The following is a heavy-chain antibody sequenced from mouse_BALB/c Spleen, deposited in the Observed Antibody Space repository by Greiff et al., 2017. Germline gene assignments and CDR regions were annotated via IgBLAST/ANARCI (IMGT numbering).Heavy chain of an antibody. D-gene: IGHD1-2*01. CDR1: GYSITSGYY. CDR3: ARGVTTATSYAMDY. V-gene: IGHV3-6*02. J-gene: IGHJ4*01. CDR2: ISYDGSN. Sequence: DVQLQESGPGLVKPSQSLSLTCSVTGYSITSGYYWNWIRQFPGNKLEWMGYISYDGSNNYNPSLKNRISITRDTSKNQFFLKLNSVTTEDTATYYCARGVTTATSYAMDYWGQGTSVTVSS.